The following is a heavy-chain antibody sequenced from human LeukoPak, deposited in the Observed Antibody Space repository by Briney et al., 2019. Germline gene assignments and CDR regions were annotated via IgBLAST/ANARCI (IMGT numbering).Heavy chain of an antibody. CDR2: INHSGST. Sequence: PGGSLRLSCAASGFTVSSNYMSWIRQPPGKGLEWIGEINHSGSTNYNPPLKSRVTISVDTSKNQFSLKLSSVTAADTAVYYCASTQAYIVPYGMDVWAKGPRSPSP. CDR3: ASTQAYIVPYGMDV. D-gene: IGHD5/OR15-5a*01. CDR1: GFTVSSNY. J-gene: IGHJ6*02. V-gene: IGHV4-34*01.